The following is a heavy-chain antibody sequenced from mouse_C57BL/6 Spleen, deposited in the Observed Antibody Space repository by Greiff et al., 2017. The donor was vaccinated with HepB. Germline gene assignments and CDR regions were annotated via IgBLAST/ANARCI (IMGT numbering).Heavy chain of an antibody. CDR2: ILPGSGST. CDR3: ARRGATVVARDYFDY. J-gene: IGHJ2*01. D-gene: IGHD1-1*01. Sequence: QVQLKQSGAELMKPGASVKLSCKATGYTFTGYWIEWVKQRPGHGLEWIGEILPGSGSTNYNEKFKGKATFTADTSSNTAYMQLSSLTTEDSAIYYCARRGATVVARDYFDYWGQGTTLTVSS. V-gene: IGHV1-9*01. CDR1: GYTFTGYW.